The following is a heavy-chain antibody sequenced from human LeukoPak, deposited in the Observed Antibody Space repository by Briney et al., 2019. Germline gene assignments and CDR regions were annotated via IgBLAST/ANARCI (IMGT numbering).Heavy chain of an antibody. CDR1: GFTFDDYA. J-gene: IGHJ4*02. V-gene: IGHV3-9*01. D-gene: IGHD2-15*01. Sequence: PGGSLRLSCAASGFTFDDYAMHWVRQAPGKGLEWVSGISWNSGSIGYADSVKGRFTISRDNAKNSLYLQMNSLRAEDTALYYCARADCSAGSCHNYWGQGTLVTVSS. CDR2: ISWNSGSI. CDR3: ARADCSAGSCHNY.